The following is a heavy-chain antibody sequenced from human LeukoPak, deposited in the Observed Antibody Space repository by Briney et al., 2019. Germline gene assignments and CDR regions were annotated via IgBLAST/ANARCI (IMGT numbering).Heavy chain of an antibody. J-gene: IGHJ2*01. D-gene: IGHD3-10*01. CDR1: GFTFSSYA. Sequence: GGSLRLPCAASGFTFSSYAMSWVRQAPGKGLEWVSAISGSGGSTYYADSVKGRFTISRDNSKNTLYLQMNSLRAEDTAVYYCAKLINYYGSGSYWYFDLWGRGTLVTVSS. CDR2: ISGSGGST. V-gene: IGHV3-23*01. CDR3: AKLINYYGSGSYWYFDL.